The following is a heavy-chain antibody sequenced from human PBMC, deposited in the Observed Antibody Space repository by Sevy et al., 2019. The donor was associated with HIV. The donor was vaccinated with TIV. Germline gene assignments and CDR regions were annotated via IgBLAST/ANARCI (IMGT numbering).Heavy chain of an antibody. J-gene: IGHJ4*02. V-gene: IGHV3-30*02. CDR3: LKEGGGGGEDH. CDR2: IQYDGSNK. Sequence: GGSLRLSCAASGFSFSSYGMHWVRQAPGKGLEWMAYIQYDGSNKDYADSVKGRFTISRDNSKNTLYLQMNAMRVGDRDVFYCLKEGGGGGEDHWGQGTLVTVSS. D-gene: IGHD3-16*01. CDR1: GFSFSSYG.